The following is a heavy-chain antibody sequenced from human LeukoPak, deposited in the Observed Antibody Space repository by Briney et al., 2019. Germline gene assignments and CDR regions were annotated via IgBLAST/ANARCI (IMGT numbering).Heavy chain of an antibody. Sequence: SETLSLTCTVSGGSISSYYWSWIRQPSGKGLEWIGRIYTSGSTNYNPSLKSRVTMSVDTSKNQFSLKLSSVTAADTAVYYCARDRYDGGHFDYWGQGTLVTVSS. V-gene: IGHV4-4*07. CDR3: ARDRYDGGHFDY. CDR1: GGSISSYY. CDR2: IYTSGST. J-gene: IGHJ4*02. D-gene: IGHD3-16*01.